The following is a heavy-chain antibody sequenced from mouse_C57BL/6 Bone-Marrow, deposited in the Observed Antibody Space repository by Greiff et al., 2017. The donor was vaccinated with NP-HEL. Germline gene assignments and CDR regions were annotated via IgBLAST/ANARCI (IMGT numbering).Heavy chain of an antibody. J-gene: IGHJ4*01. CDR3: ARGPYDGGYYAMDY. Sequence: VQLQQSGPELVKPGASVKISCKASGYTFTDYYMNWVKQSHGKSLEWIGDINPNNGGTSYNQKFKGKATLTVDKSSSTAYMELRSLTSEDSAVYYCARGPYDGGYYAMDYWGQGTSVTVSS. D-gene: IGHD2-3*01. V-gene: IGHV1-26*01. CDR1: GYTFTDYY. CDR2: INPNNGGT.